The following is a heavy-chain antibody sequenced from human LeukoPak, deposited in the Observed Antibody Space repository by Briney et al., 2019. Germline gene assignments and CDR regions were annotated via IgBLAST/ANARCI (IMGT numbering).Heavy chain of an antibody. J-gene: IGHJ3*02. V-gene: IGHV1-18*01. CDR3: ARVAPDYGDYDRGHHAFDI. CDR2: ISAYIGNT. Sequence: ASVKVSCKASGYTLTSCGIRWVRQAPAQGLEWMGWISAYIGNTNYAQKLQGRVTMTTDTSTSTAYMELRSLRSDDTAVYYCARVAPDYGDYDRGHHAFDIWGQGTMVTVSS. D-gene: IGHD4-17*01. CDR1: GYTLTSCG.